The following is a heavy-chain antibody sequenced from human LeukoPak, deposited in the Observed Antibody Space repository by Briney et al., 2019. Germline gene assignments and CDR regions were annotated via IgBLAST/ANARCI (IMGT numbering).Heavy chain of an antibody. CDR3: ARQPSIYCSGGSCEDDY. CDR2: INHSGST. D-gene: IGHD2-15*01. J-gene: IGHJ4*02. CDR1: GGSFSGYY. Sequence: PSETLSLTCAVYGGSFSGYYWSWIRQPPGKGLEWIGEINHSGSTNYNPSLKSPVTISVDTSKNQFSLKLSSVTAADTAVYYCARQPSIYCSGGSCEDDYWGQGTLVTVSS. V-gene: IGHV4-34*01.